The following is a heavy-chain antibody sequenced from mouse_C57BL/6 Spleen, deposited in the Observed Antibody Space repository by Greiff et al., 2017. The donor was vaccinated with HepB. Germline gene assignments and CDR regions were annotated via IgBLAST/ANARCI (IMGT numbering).Heavy chain of an antibody. CDR2: IDPENGDT. CDR1: GFNIKDDY. CDR3: TAGGGLRWDFDV. Sequence: EVQLQQSGAELVRPGASVKLSCTASGFNIKDDYMHWVKQRPEQGLEWIGWIDPENGDTDSASKFQGMATITADTSSNTAYLQLSSLTSEDTAVYYCTAGGGLRWDFDVWGTGTTVTVSS. V-gene: IGHV14-4*01. J-gene: IGHJ1*03. D-gene: IGHD1-1*02.